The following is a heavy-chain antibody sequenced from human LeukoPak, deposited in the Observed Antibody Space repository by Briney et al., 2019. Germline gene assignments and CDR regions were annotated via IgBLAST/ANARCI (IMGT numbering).Heavy chain of an antibody. D-gene: IGHD3-22*01. CDR3: ARSGYYYDSSGYYFNWYFDL. Sequence: GGSLRLSCAASGFIFSSYSMNWVRQAPGKGLEWVSSTSSSSSYIYYADSLKGRFTISRDNAKNSLYLQMNSLRAEDTAVYYCARSGYYYDSSGYYFNWYFDLWGRGTLVTVSS. CDR2: TSSSSSYI. V-gene: IGHV3-21*01. J-gene: IGHJ2*01. CDR1: GFIFSSYS.